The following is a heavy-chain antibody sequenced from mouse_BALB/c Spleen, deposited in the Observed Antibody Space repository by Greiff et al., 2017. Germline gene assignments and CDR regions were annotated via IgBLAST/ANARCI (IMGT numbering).Heavy chain of an antibody. D-gene: IGHD1-1*01. V-gene: IGHV1-7*01. Sequence: QVQLQQSGAELAKPGASVKMSCKASGYTFTSYWMHWVKQRPGQGLEWIGYINPSTGYTEYNQKFKDKATLTADKSSSTAYMQLSSLTSEDSAVYYCAVYSFAYWGQGTLVTVSA. CDR2: INPSTGYT. CDR1: GYTFTSYW. J-gene: IGHJ3*01. CDR3: AVYSFAY.